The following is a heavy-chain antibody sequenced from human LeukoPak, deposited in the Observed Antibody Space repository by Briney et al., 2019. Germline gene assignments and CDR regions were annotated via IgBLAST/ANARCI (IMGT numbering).Heavy chain of an antibody. CDR3: ARRLMVRGVYDY. J-gene: IGHJ4*02. V-gene: IGHV1-2*02. Sequence: ASVKVSCKASGYTFTGYYMHWVRQAPGQGLEWMGWINPNSGGTNYAQKFQGRVTMTRNTSISTAYMELSSLRSEDTAVYYCARRLMVRGVYDYWGQGTLVTVSS. CDR1: GYTFTGYY. D-gene: IGHD3-10*01. CDR2: INPNSGGT.